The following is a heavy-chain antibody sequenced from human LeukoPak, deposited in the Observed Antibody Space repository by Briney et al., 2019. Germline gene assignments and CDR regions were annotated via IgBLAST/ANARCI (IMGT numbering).Heavy chain of an antibody. V-gene: IGHV3-23*01. J-gene: IGHJ4*02. CDR2: ISGGDGTT. CDR3: AKDYYALLWFGEFNRKYYFDY. Sequence: GGTLRLSCAASGFSFSTYDMNWVRQAPGKGLEWVSTISGGDGTTHYADSVKGRFTISRDNSKNTLYLQMNSLRAEDTAVYYCAKDYYALLWFGEFNRKYYFDYWGQGTLVTVSS. D-gene: IGHD3-10*01. CDR1: GFSFSTYD.